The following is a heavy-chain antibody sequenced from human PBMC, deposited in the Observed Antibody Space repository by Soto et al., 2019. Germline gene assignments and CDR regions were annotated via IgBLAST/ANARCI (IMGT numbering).Heavy chain of an antibody. J-gene: IGHJ4*02. Sequence: PSETLSLTCTVSGGSISSYYWSWIRQPPGKGLEWIGYIYYSGSTNYNPSLKSRVTISVDTSKNQFSLKLSSVTAADTAVYYCARHPQNLYCSGGSCYAGPHFDYWGQGTLVTVSS. V-gene: IGHV4-59*08. CDR2: IYYSGST. D-gene: IGHD2-15*01. CDR3: ARHPQNLYCSGGSCYAGPHFDY. CDR1: GGSISSYY.